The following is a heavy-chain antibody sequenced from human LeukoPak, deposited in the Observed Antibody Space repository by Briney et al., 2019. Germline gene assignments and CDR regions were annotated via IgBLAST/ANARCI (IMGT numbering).Heavy chain of an antibody. D-gene: IGHD4-23*01. CDR1: GASVSRNW. CDR3: ARGLPGGNHNWFDP. Sequence: SGTLSLTCTVSGASVSRNWWSWVRQPPGKGLEWIGEIHHSGGTNYNPSLKSRVTMSLDNSKNQFSLKLSSVTAADTAVYYCARGLPGGNHNWFDPWGQGTLVTVSS. V-gene: IGHV4-4*02. J-gene: IGHJ5*02. CDR2: IHHSGGT.